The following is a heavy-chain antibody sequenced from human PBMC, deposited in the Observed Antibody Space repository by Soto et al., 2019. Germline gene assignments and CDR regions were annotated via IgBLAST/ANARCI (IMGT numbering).Heavy chain of an antibody. CDR1: GFAFSTYG. CDR3: AKDFGAWSDS. CDR2: ISYDGGDF. D-gene: IGHD3-10*01. J-gene: IGHJ5*01. V-gene: IGHV3-30*18. Sequence: GGSLRLSCAPSGFAFSTYGMPWVRQAPGKGLEWVALISYDGGDFYYADSVKGRFTISRDNSKHTLSLQMDSLRVEDTAVYYCAKDFGAWSDSWGQGTLVTVSS.